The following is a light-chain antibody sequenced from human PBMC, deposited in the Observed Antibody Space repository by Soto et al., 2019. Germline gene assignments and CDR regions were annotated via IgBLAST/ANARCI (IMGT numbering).Light chain of an antibody. CDR1: SSNIGAGNV. CDR2: GSS. Sequence: QSVLTQPPSVSGAPGQRVTISCTGSSSNIGAGNVVPWYQQFPGRAPNLLIYGSSNRPSGVPDRFSGSKSGTSASLAITGLQAEDEADYYCQSYDNSLSASVFGGGTKLTVL. J-gene: IGLJ2*01. CDR3: QSYDNSLSASV. V-gene: IGLV1-40*01.